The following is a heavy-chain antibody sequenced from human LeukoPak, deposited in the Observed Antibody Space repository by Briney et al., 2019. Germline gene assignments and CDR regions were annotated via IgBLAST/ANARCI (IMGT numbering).Heavy chain of an antibody. CDR3: ARLEMAIMTFYY. CDR1: GYSSTSYW. V-gene: IGHV5-51*01. D-gene: IGHD5-24*01. Sequence: GAHLKFPCKGSGYSSTSYWIGWVRKLHGKGLGWMGIIYPGDFDTTYNKSFQGQVSISADKSISPAYLQCNSLRASDTAMYYSARLEMAIMTFYYWGQGALVTVSS. J-gene: IGHJ4*02. CDR2: IYPGDFDT.